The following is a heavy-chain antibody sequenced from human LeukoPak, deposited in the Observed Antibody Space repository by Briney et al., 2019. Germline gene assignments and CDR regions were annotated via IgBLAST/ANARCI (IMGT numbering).Heavy chain of an antibody. Sequence: GASVKVSCKVSGYTLTELSMHWVRQAPGKGLEWMGGFDPEDGETIYAQKFQGRVTMTEDTSTDTAYMELSSLRSEDTAVYYCATVIGIEIPAWFDAFDIWGQGTMVTVSS. CDR1: GYTLTELS. V-gene: IGHV1-24*01. CDR2: FDPEDGET. J-gene: IGHJ3*02. CDR3: ATVIGIEIPAWFDAFDI. D-gene: IGHD5-24*01.